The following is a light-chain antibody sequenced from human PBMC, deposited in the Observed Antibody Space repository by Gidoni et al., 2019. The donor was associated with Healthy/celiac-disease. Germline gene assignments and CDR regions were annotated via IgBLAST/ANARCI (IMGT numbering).Light chain of an antibody. CDR3: QQSYSTPPT. V-gene: IGKV1-39*01. Sequence: DIQMTQSPSSLSASVGDRVTITCRASQSISIYLNWYQQKPGQAPKLLIYSASSLQSEVPSRFSGRGSGTEFTLTISSLQPEDFASYYCQQSYSTPPTFGGGTKVEIK. J-gene: IGKJ4*01. CDR1: QSISIY. CDR2: SAS.